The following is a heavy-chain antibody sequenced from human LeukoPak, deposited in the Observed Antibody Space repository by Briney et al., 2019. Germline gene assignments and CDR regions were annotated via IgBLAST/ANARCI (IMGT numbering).Heavy chain of an antibody. Sequence: GSLRLSCAASGFTFNKYALSWVRQAPGKGLEWVSAIGDNGGDTKYAVSVKGRFTISRDNSRSALYLQMNTLRVEDTAIYYCGRDWKLDYWGQGTLVTVSS. V-gene: IGHV3-23*01. J-gene: IGHJ4*02. CDR1: GFTFNKYA. D-gene: IGHD1-1*01. CDR2: IGDNGGDT. CDR3: GRDWKLDY.